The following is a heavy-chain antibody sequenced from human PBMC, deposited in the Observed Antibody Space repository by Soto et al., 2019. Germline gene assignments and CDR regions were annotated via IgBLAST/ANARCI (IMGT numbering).Heavy chain of an antibody. V-gene: IGHV1-46*01. D-gene: IGHD6-6*01. J-gene: IGHJ5*02. Sequence: GASVKVSCKTSGCTFTSYYMHWVRQAPGQGLEWMGIINPSGGSTSYAQKFQGRVTMTRDTSTSTVYMELSSLRSEDTAVYYCARDSNLSSIASNWFDPWGQGTLVTVSS. CDR3: ARDSNLSSIASNWFDP. CDR2: INPSGGST. CDR1: GCTFTSYY.